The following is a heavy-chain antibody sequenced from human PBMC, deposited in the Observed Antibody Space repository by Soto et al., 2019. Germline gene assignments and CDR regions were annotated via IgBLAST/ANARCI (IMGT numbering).Heavy chain of an antibody. CDR3: ARSSGYHDTYPTNRNFHH. J-gene: IGHJ1*01. CDR2: INQDGSEK. V-gene: IGHV3-7*01. D-gene: IGHD3-22*01. Sequence: GGSLRLSCAASGFTFSTYWMSWVRQAPGKGLEWVANINQDGSEKYYVDSVKGRFTISRDNARNSLYLQVNSLRADDTAMFYCARSSGYHDTYPTNRNFHHWGHGTLVTVSS. CDR1: GFTFSTYW.